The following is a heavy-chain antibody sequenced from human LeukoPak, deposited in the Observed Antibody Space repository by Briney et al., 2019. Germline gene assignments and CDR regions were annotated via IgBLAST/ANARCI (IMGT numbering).Heavy chain of an antibody. CDR3: AREYSSGWYPSPFDP. CDR2: IYTSGST. V-gene: IGHV4-4*07. J-gene: IGHJ5*02. Sequence: PSETLSLTCTVSGGSISTYYWSWIRQPAGKGLEWIGRIYTSGSTNYNPSLKSRVTMSVDTSKNQFSLKLSSVTAADTAVYYCAREYSSGWYPSPFDPWGQGTLVTVSS. D-gene: IGHD6-19*01. CDR1: GGSISTYY.